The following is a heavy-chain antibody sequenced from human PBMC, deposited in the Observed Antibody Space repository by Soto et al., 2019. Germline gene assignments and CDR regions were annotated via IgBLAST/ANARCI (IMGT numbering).Heavy chain of an antibody. CDR1: GFSASTTGVS. J-gene: IGHJ3*01. CDR2: IFWDDEK. CDR3: AHSHFKMTYVFDF. D-gene: IGHD3-10*02. V-gene: IGHV2-5*02. Sequence: QITLKESGPPLVTPTQTLTLTCSFSGFSASTTGVSVGWIRQPPGKALEWLALIFWDDEKRYSPSLNNRLTITKDTSRNQVVLTMTNMGPVDTATYYCAHSHFKMTYVFDFWGPGTMVTVSS.